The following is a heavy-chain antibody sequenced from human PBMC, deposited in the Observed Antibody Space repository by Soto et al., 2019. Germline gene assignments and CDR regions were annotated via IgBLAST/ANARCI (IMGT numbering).Heavy chain of an antibody. V-gene: IGHV3-30*18. D-gene: IGHD2-15*01. J-gene: IGHJ6*02. CDR3: AKDPSPAPRKLLPYYGMDV. CDR1: GFTFSSYG. Sequence: PGGSLRLSCAASGFTFSSYGMHWVRQAPGKGLEWVAVISYDGSNKYYADSVKGRFTISRDNSKNTLYLQMNSLRAEDTAVYYCAKDPSPAPRKLLPYYGMDVWGQGTTVTVSS. CDR2: ISYDGSNK.